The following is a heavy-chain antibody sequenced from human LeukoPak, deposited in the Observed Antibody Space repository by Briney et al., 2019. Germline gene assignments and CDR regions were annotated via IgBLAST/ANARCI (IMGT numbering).Heavy chain of an antibody. J-gene: IGHJ1*01. CDR1: GFTFSSYA. D-gene: IGHD2-15*01. CDR2: ISGSGGST. CDR3: AKVRGYCSGGSCYSSYFQH. Sequence: PGGSLRLSCAASGFTFSSYAMSWVRQAPGKGLEWVSAISGSGGSTYYADSVKGRFTISRDNSKNTLYLQMNSLRAEDTAVYYCAKVRGYCSGGSCYSSYFQHWDQGTLVTVSS. V-gene: IGHV3-23*01.